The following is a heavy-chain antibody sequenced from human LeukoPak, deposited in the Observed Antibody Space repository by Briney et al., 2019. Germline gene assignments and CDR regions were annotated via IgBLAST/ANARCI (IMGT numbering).Heavy chain of an antibody. D-gene: IGHD4-17*01. CDR1: GFSVSANY. CDR3: ARADNGDYFDY. J-gene: IGHJ4*02. V-gene: IGHV3-66*01. Sequence: PGGPLRLSCAGSGFSVSANYMSWVRQAPGKGLEWVAMIYSGGYTKYADSVKGRFTISRDNSKNTLYVQLNSLRDDDTAVYYCARADNGDYFDYWGQGTLVTVSS. CDR2: IYSGGYT.